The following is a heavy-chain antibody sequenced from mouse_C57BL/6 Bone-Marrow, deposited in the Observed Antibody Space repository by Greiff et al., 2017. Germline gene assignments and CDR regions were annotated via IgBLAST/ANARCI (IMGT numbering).Heavy chain of an antibody. CDR3: AKMVYDYPAWLAY. V-gene: IGHV2-3*01. J-gene: IGHJ3*01. CDR2: IWGAGST. Sequence: VQLQQSGPGLVAPSQSLSITCTGSGFSLTSYGVSWVRQPPGKGLEWLGVIWGAGSTHYHSALISRLSISKDNSKSQVFLKLNSLQTDDTATYYWAKMVYDYPAWLAYWGQGTLVTVSA. CDR1: GFSLTSYG. D-gene: IGHD2-4*01.